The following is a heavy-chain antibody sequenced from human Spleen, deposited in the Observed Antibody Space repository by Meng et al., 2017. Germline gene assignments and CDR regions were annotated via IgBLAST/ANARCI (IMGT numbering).Heavy chain of an antibody. Sequence: GSLRLSCTVSGGSISSRSYYWGWIRQPPGKGLEWVGNIFYSGSTYYNPSLKSRVTISVDTSKNQFALKLSSVTAADTAVYYCARAKPETKASGTPPPFAIWGQGKKV. CDR1: GGSISSRSYY. CDR2: IFYSGST. J-gene: IGHJ3*02. V-gene: IGHV4-39*06. D-gene: IGHD1-26*01. CDR3: ARAKPETKASGTPPPFAI.